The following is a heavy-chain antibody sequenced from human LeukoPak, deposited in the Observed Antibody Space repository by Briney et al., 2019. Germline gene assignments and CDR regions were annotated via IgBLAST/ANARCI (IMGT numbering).Heavy chain of an antibody. J-gene: IGHJ4*02. CDR1: GFTFSSYW. CDR3: VRGGSGYSSSWSTFDY. V-gene: IGHV3-74*01. Sequence: GGSLRLSCAASGFTFSSYWMHWVRQAPGKGLAWVSRINSDGSSTNYADSVKGRFTISRDKNTLYLQMNSLRAEDTAVYYCVRGGSGYSSSWSTFDYWGQGTLVTVSS. CDR2: INSDGSST. D-gene: IGHD6-13*01.